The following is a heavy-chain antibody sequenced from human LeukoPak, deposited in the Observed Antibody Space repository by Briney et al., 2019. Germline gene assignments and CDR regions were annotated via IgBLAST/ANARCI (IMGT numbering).Heavy chain of an antibody. D-gene: IGHD2-15*01. CDR1: GGSFSGYY. CDR2: INHSGST. J-gene: IGHJ4*02. CDR3: ARDWGYCSGGSCSTFDY. Sequence: SETLSLTCAVYGGSFSGYYWSWIRQPPGKGLEWIGEINHSGSTNYNPSLKSRVTISVDTSKNQFSLKLSSVTAADTAVYYCARDWGYCSGGSCSTFDYWGQGTLVTVSS. V-gene: IGHV4-34*01.